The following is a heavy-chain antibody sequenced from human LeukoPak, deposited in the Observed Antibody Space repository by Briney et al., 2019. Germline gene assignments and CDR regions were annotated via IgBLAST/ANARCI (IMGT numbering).Heavy chain of an antibody. J-gene: IGHJ5*02. V-gene: IGHV4-4*07. CDR2: IYTSGST. D-gene: IGHD6-13*01. CDR1: GGSISSCY. Sequence: KPSETLSLTCTVSGGSISSCYWSWIRQPAGKGLEWIGRIYTSGSTNYNPSLKSRVTMSVDTSKNQFSLKLSSVTAADTAVYYCARDSRAAAGPNWFDPWGQGTLVTVSS. CDR3: ARDSRAAAGPNWFDP.